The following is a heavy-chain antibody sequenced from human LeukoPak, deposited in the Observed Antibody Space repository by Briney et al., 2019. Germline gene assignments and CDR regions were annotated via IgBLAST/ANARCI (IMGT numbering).Heavy chain of an antibody. CDR3: ARGFGHYDILTGYWDHYGMDV. Sequence: GGSLRLSCAASGFTFSSYSMNWVRQAPGKGLEWVSSISSSSSYIYYADSVKGRFTISRDNAKNSLYLQMNSLRAEDTAVYYCARGFGHYDILTGYWDHYGMDVWGQGTTVTVSS. J-gene: IGHJ6*02. CDR2: ISSSSSYI. V-gene: IGHV3-21*01. CDR1: GFTFSSYS. D-gene: IGHD3-9*01.